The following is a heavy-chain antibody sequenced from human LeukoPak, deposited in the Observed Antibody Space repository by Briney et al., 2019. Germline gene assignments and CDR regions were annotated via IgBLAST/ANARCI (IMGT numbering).Heavy chain of an antibody. J-gene: IGHJ4*02. CDR1: DGSISSGNYY. CDR2: IYNSGST. D-gene: IGHD3-22*01. Sequence: SQTLSLTCTVSDGSISSGNYYWSWVRQPAGKGLEWVGRIYNSGSTHYHPSVKSRVTISADTSKNQFSPKLSSVTAADTAVYYCARANPKGGYYDSSGLIDYWGQGTLVTVSS. V-gene: IGHV4-61*02. CDR3: ARANPKGGYYDSSGLIDY.